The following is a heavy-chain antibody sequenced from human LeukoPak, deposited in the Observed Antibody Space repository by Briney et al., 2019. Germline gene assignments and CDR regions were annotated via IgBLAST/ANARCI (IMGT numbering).Heavy chain of an antibody. D-gene: IGHD3-22*01. CDR2: IGTSGGAT. CDR3: AKDVGLYDSHGFAVEFYFDH. V-gene: IGHV3-23*01. Sequence: GGSLRLSCTASGLSLRKYAVTWVRQAPGKGLEWIASIGTSGGATYYADPAKGRFTISRDNSKDTVYLQLDRLRAEDTAIYYCAKDVGLYDSHGFAVEFYFDHWGQGTPVTVSS. J-gene: IGHJ4*02. CDR1: GLSLRKYA.